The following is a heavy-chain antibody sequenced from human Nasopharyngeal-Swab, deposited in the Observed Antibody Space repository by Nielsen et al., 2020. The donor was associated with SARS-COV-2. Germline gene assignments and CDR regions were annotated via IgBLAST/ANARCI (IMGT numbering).Heavy chain of an antibody. CDR3: ARDLGYYGSGYYYYYGMDV. CDR1: GGSISSYY. Sequence: SETLSLTCTVSGGSISSYYWSWIRQPPGKGLEWIGYIYYSGSTNYNPSLKSRVTISVDTSKNKFSLKLSSVTAADTAVYYCARDLGYYGSGYYYYYGMDVWGQGTTVTVSS. D-gene: IGHD3-10*01. V-gene: IGHV4-59*01. CDR2: IYYSGST. J-gene: IGHJ6*02.